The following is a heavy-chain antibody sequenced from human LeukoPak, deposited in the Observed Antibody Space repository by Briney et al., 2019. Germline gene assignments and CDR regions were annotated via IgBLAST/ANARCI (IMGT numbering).Heavy chain of an antibody. CDR2: ISSSGSTI. J-gene: IGHJ4*02. CDR3: ARAGPPVVPAAGYFDC. CDR1: GFTFSSYS. Sequence: GGSLRLSCAASGFTFSSYSMNWVRQAPGKGLEWVSYISSSGSTIYYADSVKGRFTISRDNAKNSLYLQMNSLRAEDTAVYYCARAGPPVVPAAGYFDCWGQGTLVTVSS. D-gene: IGHD2-2*01. V-gene: IGHV3-48*04.